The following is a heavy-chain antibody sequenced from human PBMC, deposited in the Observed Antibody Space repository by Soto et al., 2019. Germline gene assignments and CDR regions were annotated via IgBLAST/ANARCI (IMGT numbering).Heavy chain of an antibody. Sequence: SETLSLTCAVYGGSFSGYYWSWIRQPPGKGLEWIGEINHSGSTNYNPSLKSRVTMSVDTSKNQFSLKLSSVTAADTAVYYCARGYSSDPGEFDYWGQGTLVTVSS. V-gene: IGHV4-34*01. CDR2: INHSGST. CDR3: ARGYSSDPGEFDY. CDR1: GGSFSGYY. J-gene: IGHJ4*02. D-gene: IGHD2-15*01.